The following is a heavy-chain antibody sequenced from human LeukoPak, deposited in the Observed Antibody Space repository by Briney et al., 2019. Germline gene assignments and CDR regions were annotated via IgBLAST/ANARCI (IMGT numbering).Heavy chain of an antibody. CDR1: GGSISSYY. CDR2: IYYSGST. D-gene: IGHD1-26*01. J-gene: IGHJ4*02. Sequence: SETLSLTCTVSGGSISSYYWSWIRQPPGKGLEWIGYIYYSGSTNYNPSLKSRVTISVDTSKNQSSLKLSSVTAADTDVYYCARVGAGLDYWGQGTPVTVSS. V-gene: IGHV4-59*01. CDR3: ARVGAGLDY.